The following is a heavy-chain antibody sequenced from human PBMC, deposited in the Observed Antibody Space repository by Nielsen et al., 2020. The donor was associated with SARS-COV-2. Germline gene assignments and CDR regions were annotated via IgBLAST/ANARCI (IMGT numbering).Heavy chain of an antibody. Sequence: RQAPGKGLEWIGYIYYSGSTNYNPSLKSRVTISVDTSKNQFSLKLSSVTAADTAVYYCASAGQQLVRGLYYYYMDVWGKGTTVTVSS. CDR3: ASAGQQLVRGLYYYYMDV. D-gene: IGHD6-13*01. J-gene: IGHJ6*03. V-gene: IGHV4-59*01. CDR2: IYYSGST.